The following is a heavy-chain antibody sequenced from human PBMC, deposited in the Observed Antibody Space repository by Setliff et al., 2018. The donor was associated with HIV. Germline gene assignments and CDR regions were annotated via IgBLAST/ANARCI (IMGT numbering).Heavy chain of an antibody. CDR3: ARDLGGDDSRYWYFDV. CDR2: ISAHNGNT. D-gene: IGHD2-21*02. CDR1: GYTFINFG. J-gene: IGHJ2*01. Sequence: ASVKVSCKASGYTFINFGISWVRQAPGQGLEWMGWISAHNGNTNSAQRLQGRVTLTTDTSTSTAYMDLRSLRPEDTAVYYCARDLGGDDSRYWYFDVWGRGTLVTVSS. V-gene: IGHV1-18*01.